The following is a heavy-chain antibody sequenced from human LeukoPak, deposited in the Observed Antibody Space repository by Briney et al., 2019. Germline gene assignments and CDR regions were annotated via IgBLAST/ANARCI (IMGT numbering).Heavy chain of an antibody. CDR3: AKDFFPTLAAAGSY. CDR2: ISGSGGST. Sequence: PGGSLRLSCAASGFTFSSYAMSWVRQAPGKGLEWVSAISGSGGSTYYADSVKGRFTISRDNSKNTLYLQMNSLRAEDTAVYYCAKDFFPTLAAAGSYWGQGTLVTVSS. D-gene: IGHD6-13*01. V-gene: IGHV3-23*01. J-gene: IGHJ4*02. CDR1: GFTFSSYA.